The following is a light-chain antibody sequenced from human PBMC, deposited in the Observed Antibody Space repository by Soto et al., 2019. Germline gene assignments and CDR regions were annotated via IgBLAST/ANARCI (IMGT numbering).Light chain of an antibody. CDR3: QQYNSYPLT. Sequence: DIQMTQSPSTLSAFVGDRVTITCRATQSISSWLAWYQQKAGEAPQLLIYKASSLESGVPSRFSGSGSGTDFTLTISSLQPDDFATYYCQQYNSYPLTFGGGTKV. V-gene: IGKV1-5*03. CDR2: KAS. CDR1: QSISSW. J-gene: IGKJ4*01.